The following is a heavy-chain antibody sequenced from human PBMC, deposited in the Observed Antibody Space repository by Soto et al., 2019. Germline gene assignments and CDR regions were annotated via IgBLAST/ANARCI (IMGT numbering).Heavy chain of an antibody. CDR2: ISGSGGST. V-gene: IGHV3-23*01. D-gene: IGHD3-3*02. Sequence: TGGSLRLSCAASGFTFSSYAMSWVRQAPGKGLEWVSAISGSGGSTYYADSVKGRFTISRDNSKNTLYLQMNSLRAEDTAVYYCAKKGRPISFLEWLPPYYMDVWGKGTTVTVSS. J-gene: IGHJ6*03. CDR1: GFTFSSYA. CDR3: AKKGRPISFLEWLPPYYMDV.